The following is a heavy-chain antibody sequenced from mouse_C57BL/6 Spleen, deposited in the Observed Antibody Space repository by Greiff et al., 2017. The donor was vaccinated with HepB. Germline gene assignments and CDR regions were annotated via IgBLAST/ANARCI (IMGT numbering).Heavy chain of an antibody. Sequence: VKLQESGAELARPGASVKLSCKASGYTFTSYGISWVKQRTGQGLEWIGEIYPRSGNTYYNEKFKGKATLTADKSSSTAYMELRSLTSEDSAVYFCAELGRGYWGQGTTLTVSS. D-gene: IGHD4-1*01. CDR2: IYPRSGNT. J-gene: IGHJ2*01. CDR1: GYTFTSYG. CDR3: AELGRGY. V-gene: IGHV1-81*01.